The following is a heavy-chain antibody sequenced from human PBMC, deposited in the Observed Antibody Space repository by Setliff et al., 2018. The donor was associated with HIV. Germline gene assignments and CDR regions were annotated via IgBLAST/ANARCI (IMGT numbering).Heavy chain of an antibody. D-gene: IGHD3-10*01. CDR3: ARDYGSGSYYPY. CDR2: INAGNGNT. CDR1: GYTLTSYA. J-gene: IGHJ4*02. V-gene: IGHV1-3*01. Sequence: ASVKVSCKASGYTLTSYAMHWVRQAPGQRLEWMGWINAGNGNTKYSQKFQGRVTITRDTSASTAYMELSSLRSEDTAVYYCARDYGSGSYYPYWGQGTLVTVSS.